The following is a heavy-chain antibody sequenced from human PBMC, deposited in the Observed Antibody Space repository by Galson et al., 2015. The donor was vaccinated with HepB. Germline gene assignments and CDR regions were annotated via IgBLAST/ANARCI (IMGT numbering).Heavy chain of an antibody. V-gene: IGHV1-69*13. CDR3: ARQYDTSGYYAY. J-gene: IGHJ4*02. D-gene: IGHD3-22*01. CDR2: IIPIFGSG. CDR1: GGTFSSHT. Sequence: SVKVSCKASGGTFSSHTISWVRQAPGQGLEWMGGIIPIFGSGNYAQKFQGRVTIIADQSKSTVYMVLSSLRSEDTAVYYCARQYDTSGYYAYWGQGILVSVSS.